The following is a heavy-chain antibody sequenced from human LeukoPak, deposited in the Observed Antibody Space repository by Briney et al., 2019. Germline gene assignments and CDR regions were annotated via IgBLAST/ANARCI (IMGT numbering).Heavy chain of an antibody. CDR2: ISYDGSNE. D-gene: IGHD3-9*01. V-gene: IGHV3-30*04. CDR3: ALNRGVLRYFDWLQPVGGFDY. Sequence: GRSLRLSCAASGFTFSSYVMHWVRQAPGKGLEWVAIISYDGSNEYYADSVKGRFTISRDNSKNTLYLQMNSLRAEDTAVYYCALNRGVLRYFDWLQPVGGFDYWGQGTLVTVSS. CDR1: GFTFSSYV. J-gene: IGHJ4*02.